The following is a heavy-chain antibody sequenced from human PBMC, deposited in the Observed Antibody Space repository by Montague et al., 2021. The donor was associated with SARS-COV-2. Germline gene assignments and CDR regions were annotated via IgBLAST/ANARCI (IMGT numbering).Heavy chain of an antibody. CDR3: ARHLVYCSSTSCYEGRFDP. D-gene: IGHD2-2*01. CDR1: GGSISSSSYY. V-gene: IGHV4-39*01. CDR2: IYYSGST. J-gene: IGHJ5*02. Sequence: SETLSLTCTVSGGSISSSSYYWGWLRQPPGKGLEWIGSIYYSGSTYYNPSLKSRVTISVDTSKNQFSLKLSSVTAADTAVYYCARHLVYCSSTSCYEGRFDPWGRGTLVTVSS.